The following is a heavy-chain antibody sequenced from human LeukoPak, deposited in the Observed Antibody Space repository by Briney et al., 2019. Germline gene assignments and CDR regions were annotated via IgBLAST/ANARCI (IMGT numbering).Heavy chain of an antibody. CDR3: ARGHDYGGRKWYYFDY. V-gene: IGHV4-59*01. CDR2: IYYSGST. Sequence: SETLSLTCTVPGGSISSYYWSWLRQPPGKGLEWIGYIYYSGSTNYNPSLKSRVTISVDTSKNQFSLKLSSVTAADTAVYYCARGHDYGGRKWYYFDYWGQGTLVTVSS. J-gene: IGHJ4*02. D-gene: IGHD4-23*01. CDR1: GGSISSYY.